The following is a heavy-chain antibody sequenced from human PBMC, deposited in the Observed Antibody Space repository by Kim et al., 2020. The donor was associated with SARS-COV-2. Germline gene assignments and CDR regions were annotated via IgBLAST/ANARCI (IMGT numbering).Heavy chain of an antibody. CDR2: ISSSSSYI. V-gene: IGHV3-21*01. J-gene: IGHJ6*02. CDR3: ARGQTMDRIAARRGYYYGMDV. Sequence: GGSLRLSCAASGFTFSSYSMNWVRQAPGKGLEWVSSISSSSSYIYYADSVKGRFTISRDNAKNSLYLQMNSLRAEDTAVYYCARGQTMDRIAARRGYYYGMDVWGQGTTVTVSS. D-gene: IGHD6-6*01. CDR1: GFTFSSYS.